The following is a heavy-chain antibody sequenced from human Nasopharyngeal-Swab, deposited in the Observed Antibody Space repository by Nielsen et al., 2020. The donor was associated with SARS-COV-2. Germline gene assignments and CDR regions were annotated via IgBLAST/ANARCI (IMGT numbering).Heavy chain of an antibody. D-gene: IGHD6-13*01. CDR3: ERHLPVQQLVDY. V-gene: IGHV5-10-1*01. J-gene: IGHJ4*02. Sequence: KVSCKGSGYSFTSYWISWVRQMPGKGLEWMGRIDPSDSYTNYSPSFQGHVTISADKSISTAYLQWSSLKASDTAMYYCERHLPVQQLVDYWGQGTLVTVSS. CDR2: IDPSDSYT. CDR1: GYSFTSYW.